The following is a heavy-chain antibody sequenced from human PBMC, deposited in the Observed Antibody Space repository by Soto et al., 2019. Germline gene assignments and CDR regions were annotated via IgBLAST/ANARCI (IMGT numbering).Heavy chain of an antibody. J-gene: IGHJ6*02. CDR3: AADYSSGYFSTPDYYGMDV. V-gene: IGHV1-58*02. CDR2: IVVGSGNT. Sequence: GASVKVSCKASGFTFTSSAMQWVRQARGQRLEWIRWIVVGSGNTNYAQKFQERVTITRDMSTSTAYMELSSLRSEDTAVYYCAADYSSGYFSTPDYYGMDVWGQGTTVTVSS. D-gene: IGHD3-22*01. CDR1: GFTFTSSA.